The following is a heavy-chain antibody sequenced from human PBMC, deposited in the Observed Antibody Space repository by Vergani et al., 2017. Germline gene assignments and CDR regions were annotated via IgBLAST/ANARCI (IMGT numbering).Heavy chain of an antibody. CDR1: GFTFSSYG. D-gene: IGHD2-2*01. CDR2: IWYDGSNK. Sequence: QVQLVESGGGVVQPGRSLRLSCAASGFTFSSYGMHWVRQAPGKGLEWVAVIWYDGSNKYYADSVKGRFTISRDNSKNTLYLQMNSLRAEDTAVYYCARGEWGLAVPAAQCDYWGQGTLVTVSS. CDR3: ARGEWGLAVPAAQCDY. V-gene: IGHV3-33*01. J-gene: IGHJ4*02.